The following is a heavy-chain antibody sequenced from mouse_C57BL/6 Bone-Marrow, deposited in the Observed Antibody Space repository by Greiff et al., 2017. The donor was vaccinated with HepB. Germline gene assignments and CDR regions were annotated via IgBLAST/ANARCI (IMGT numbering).Heavy chain of an antibody. V-gene: IGHV1-50*01. CDR1: GYTFTSYW. CDR2: IDPSDSYT. CDR3: ARGATVRYYYAMDY. Sequence: QVQLQQSGAELVKPGASVKLSCKASGYTFTSYWMQWVKQRPGQGLEWIGEIDPSDSYTNYNQKFKGKATLTVDTSSSTAYMQLSSLTSEDSAVYYCARGATVRYYYAMDYWGQGTSVTVSS. J-gene: IGHJ4*01. D-gene: IGHD1-1*01.